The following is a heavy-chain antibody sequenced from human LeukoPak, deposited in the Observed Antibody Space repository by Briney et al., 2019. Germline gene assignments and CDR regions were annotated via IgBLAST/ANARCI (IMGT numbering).Heavy chain of an antibody. D-gene: IGHD3-22*01. V-gene: IGHV7-4-1*02. CDR3: ARFSYYYDSSGQVASDY. Sequence: ASVKVSCKASGYTFTSYAMNSVRQAPGQGLEWMGWINTNTGNPTYAQGFTGRFVFSLDTSVSTAYLQISSLKAEDTAVYYCARFSYYYDSSGQVASDYWGQGTLVTVSS. J-gene: IGHJ4*02. CDR1: GYTFTSYA. CDR2: INTNTGNP.